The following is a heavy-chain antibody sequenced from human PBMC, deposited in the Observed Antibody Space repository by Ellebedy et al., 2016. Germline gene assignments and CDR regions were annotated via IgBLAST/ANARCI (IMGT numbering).Heavy chain of an antibody. CDR1: GYSFTSYW. J-gene: IGHJ4*02. D-gene: IGHD3-22*01. CDR2: IYPGDSDT. Sequence: GESLKISCKGSGYSFTSYWIGWVRQMPGKGLEWIGIIYPGDSDTRYSPSFQGQVTISADKSISTAYLQWSSLKASDTAMYYCARSVIADLYYCDYWGQGTLVTVSS. CDR3: ARSVIADLYYCDY. V-gene: IGHV5-51*01.